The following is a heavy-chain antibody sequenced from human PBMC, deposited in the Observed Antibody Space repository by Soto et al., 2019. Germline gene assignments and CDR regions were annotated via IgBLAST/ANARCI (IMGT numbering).Heavy chain of an antibody. CDR3: TRGLLSGSSYSGGWYYFDS. Sequence: PETLSLTCAVSGDSITSNSYFWAWIRQPPGKGLEWIGSIYYSGTTYYNPSLKSPVTISVDNSKNQFSLKLSSVTAADTAVYYCTRGLLSGSSYSGGWYYFDSWGQGTMVTVSS. J-gene: IGHJ4*02. CDR1: GDSITSNSYF. V-gene: IGHV4-39*01. D-gene: IGHD1-26*01. CDR2: IYYSGTT.